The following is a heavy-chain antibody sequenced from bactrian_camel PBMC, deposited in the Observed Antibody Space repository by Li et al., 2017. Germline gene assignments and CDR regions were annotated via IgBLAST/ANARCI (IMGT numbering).Heavy chain of an antibody. CDR3: VSQEPSTTGFGF. V-gene: IGHV3S40*01. Sequence: DVQLVESGGDLARPGGSLRLSCTEVQYRNCRRDISWFRQAPGKEREGVARIATGSGNTYYADSVKGRFTISQDNAKNTVYLQMNSLKPEDTAVYYCVSQEPSTTGFGFWGQGTQVTVS. CDR2: IATGSGNT. CDR1: QYRNCRRD. J-gene: IGHJ6*01. D-gene: IGHD5*01.